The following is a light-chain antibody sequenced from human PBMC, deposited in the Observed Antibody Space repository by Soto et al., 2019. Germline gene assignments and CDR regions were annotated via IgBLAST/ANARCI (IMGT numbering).Light chain of an antibody. V-gene: IGKV3-15*01. J-gene: IGKJ1*01. CDR2: SAS. CDR1: QRISSS. Sequence: EIVMTQSPATLSISPGERATLSCRASQRISSSLAWYQQSPGLAPRLLIYSASTRASGIPARFSGSGSGTEFTLTISSLQSEDFAIYYCQQYDDWPPSTFGQGTKVEIK. CDR3: QQYDDWPPST.